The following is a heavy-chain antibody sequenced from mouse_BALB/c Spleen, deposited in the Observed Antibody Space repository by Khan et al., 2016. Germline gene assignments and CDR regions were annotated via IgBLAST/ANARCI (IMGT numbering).Heavy chain of an antibody. Sequence: EVQLQESGPSLVKPSQTLSLTCSVTGDSITSGYWNWIRKFPGNKLEYMGYISYSGSTYYNPSLKSRISITRDTSKNQYYLQLNSVTTEDTATYYCARYYGNSYYAMDYWGQGTSVTVSS. D-gene: IGHD1-1*01. J-gene: IGHJ4*01. CDR3: ARYYGNSYYAMDY. V-gene: IGHV3-8*02. CDR1: GDSITSGY. CDR2: ISYSGST.